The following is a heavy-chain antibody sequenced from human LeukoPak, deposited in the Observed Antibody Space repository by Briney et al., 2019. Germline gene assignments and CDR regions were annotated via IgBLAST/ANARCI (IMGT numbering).Heavy chain of an antibody. CDR3: AKGVGTSYHYYMDV. CDR1: GFTFDEYA. V-gene: IGHV3-9*03. J-gene: IGHJ6*03. CDR2: ISWNTYDI. Sequence: SGGSLRLSCAASGFTFDEYAMHWVRLPPGKGLEWVAGISWNTYDIGYADSVKGRFTISRDNAKNSLYLQMNSLRDEDMALYYCAKGVGTSYHYYMDVWGKGTTVIVSS. D-gene: IGHD1-26*01.